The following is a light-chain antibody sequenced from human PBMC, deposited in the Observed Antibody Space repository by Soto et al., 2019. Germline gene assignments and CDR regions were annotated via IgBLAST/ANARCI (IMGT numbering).Light chain of an antibody. CDR3: QQYNNWPPIT. J-gene: IGKJ5*01. CDR1: QRVSSNY. V-gene: IGKV3-20*01. CDR2: AAY. Sequence: DIVLTQSPGTLSLSPGERATLSCRASQRVSSNYLAWYQQEPGQAPRLLIYAAYSRAPGIPDRFRGSGSGTEFTLTISSLQSEDFAVYYCQQYNNWPPITFGQGTRLEIK.